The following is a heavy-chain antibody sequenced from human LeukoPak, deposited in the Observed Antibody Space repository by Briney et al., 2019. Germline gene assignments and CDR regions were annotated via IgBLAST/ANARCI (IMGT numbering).Heavy chain of an antibody. D-gene: IGHD2-21*02. CDR3: ARDRPYSDCGGDCYSGDFDY. Sequence: GASVKVSCKASGYTFTSYAMNWVRQAPGQGLEWMGWINTNTGNPTYAQGFTGRFVFSLDTSVSTAYLQISGLKAEDTAVYYCARDRPYSDCGGDCYSGDFDYWGQGTLVTVSS. CDR1: GYTFTSYA. J-gene: IGHJ4*02. V-gene: IGHV7-4-1*02. CDR2: INTNTGNP.